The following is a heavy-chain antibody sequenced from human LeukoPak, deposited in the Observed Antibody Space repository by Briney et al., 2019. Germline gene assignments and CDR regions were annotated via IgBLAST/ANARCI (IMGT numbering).Heavy chain of an antibody. CDR1: GYTFTSYA. Sequence: GASVKVSCKASGYTFTSYAMNWVRQAPGQGLERMGWINTNTGNPTYAQGFTGRFVFSLDTSVSTAYLQISSLKAEDTTVYYCARLTFGGVIVIDYWGQGTLVTVSS. CDR3: ARLTFGGVIVIDY. V-gene: IGHV7-4-1*02. D-gene: IGHD3-16*02. CDR2: INTNTGNP. J-gene: IGHJ4*01.